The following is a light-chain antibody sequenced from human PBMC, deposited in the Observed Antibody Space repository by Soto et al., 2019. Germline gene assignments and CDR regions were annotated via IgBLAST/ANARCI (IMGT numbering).Light chain of an antibody. CDR3: HQRGDWPT. V-gene: IGKV3-11*01. CDR1: QNVNYY. Sequence: EIVVTQSPATLSLSPGDRATLSCRTSQNVNYYLAWYQQKPGQAPRLLIYDTSNRATGIPSRLTGSESGTYFTLTISSLEPDDSAVYYCHQRGDWPTFGGGTKVEIK. J-gene: IGKJ4*01. CDR2: DTS.